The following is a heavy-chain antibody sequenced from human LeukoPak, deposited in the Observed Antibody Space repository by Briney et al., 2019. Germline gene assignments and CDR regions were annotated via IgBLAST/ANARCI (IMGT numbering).Heavy chain of an antibody. V-gene: IGHV4-59*01. CDR3: ARDMNSDGYSSSWYEAFDI. CDR2: IYYSGST. D-gene: IGHD6-13*01. CDR1: GGSISSYY. Sequence: SETLSLTCTVSGGSISSYYWSWIREPPGKGLEWSGYIYYSGSTNYNPSLKSRVTISVDTSKNQFSLKLSSVTAADTAVYYCARDMNSDGYSSSWYEAFDIWGQGTMVTVSS. J-gene: IGHJ3*02.